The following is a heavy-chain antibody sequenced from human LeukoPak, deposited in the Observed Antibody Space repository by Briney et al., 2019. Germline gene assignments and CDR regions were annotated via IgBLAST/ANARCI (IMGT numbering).Heavy chain of an antibody. CDR1: GFTFSSYA. D-gene: IGHD5-18*01. CDR2: ISGSDGST. J-gene: IGHJ3*02. Sequence: PGGSLRLSCAASGFTFSSYAMSWVRQAPGKGLEWVSGISGSDGSTNYADSVKGRFTISRDNAKNTLYLQMNSLRAEDTAVYYCAAWDTAMVPDVDAFDIWGQGTMVTVSS. CDR3: AAWDTAMVPDVDAFDI. V-gene: IGHV3-23*01.